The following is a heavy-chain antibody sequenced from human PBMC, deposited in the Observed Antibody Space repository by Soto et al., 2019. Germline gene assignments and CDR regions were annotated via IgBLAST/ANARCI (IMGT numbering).Heavy chain of an antibody. CDR1: GYSFTSYW. Sequence: GESLKISCKGSGYSFTSYWIGWVRQMPGKGLEWMGIIYPGDSDTRYSPSFQGQVTISTDKSISTAYLQWSSLKASDTAMYYCARHYCSSTSCYPVYYYYYGMDVWGQGTTVTVSS. D-gene: IGHD2-2*01. CDR3: ARHYCSSTSCYPVYYYYYGMDV. J-gene: IGHJ6*02. CDR2: IYPGDSDT. V-gene: IGHV5-51*01.